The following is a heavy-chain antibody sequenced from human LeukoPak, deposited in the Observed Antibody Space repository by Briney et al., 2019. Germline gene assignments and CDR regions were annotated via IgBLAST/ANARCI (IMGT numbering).Heavy chain of an antibody. V-gene: IGHV4-61*01. CDR2: IYYSGST. D-gene: IGHD4-17*01. CDR3: ARDGRVDYGDYTFDY. Sequence: SETLSLTCTVSGGSISRGSYYWSWIRQPPGKGLEWIGYIYYSGSTNYNPSLKSRVTILVDTSKNQFSLKLSSVTAADTAVYYCARDGRVDYGDYTFDYWGQGTQVTVSS. CDR1: GGSISRGSYY. J-gene: IGHJ4*02.